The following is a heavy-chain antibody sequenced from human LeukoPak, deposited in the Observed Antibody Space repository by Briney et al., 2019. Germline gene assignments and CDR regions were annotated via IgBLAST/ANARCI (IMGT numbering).Heavy chain of an antibody. V-gene: IGHV4-34*01. CDR2: INHSGST. Sequence: SETLSLTCAVYGGSFSGYYWSWIRQPPGKGLEWIGEINHSGSTNYNASLKSRVTISVDTSKNQFSLKLSSVTAADTAVYYCARVSFELYYDFWSGYRGTFDYWGQGTLVTVSS. CDR3: ARVSFELYYDFWSGYRGTFDY. CDR1: GGSFSGYY. J-gene: IGHJ4*02. D-gene: IGHD3-3*01.